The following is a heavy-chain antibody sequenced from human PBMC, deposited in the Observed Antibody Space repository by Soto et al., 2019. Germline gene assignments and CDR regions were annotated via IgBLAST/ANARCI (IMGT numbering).Heavy chain of an antibody. V-gene: IGHV5-10-1*01. Sequence: GESLKISCKGSGYSFTSYWISWVRQMPGKGLEWMGRIDPSDSYTNYSPSFQGHVTISADKSISTAYLQWSSLKASDTAMYYCATQISSSSWPFDYWGQGTLVTVSS. CDR2: IDPSDSYT. CDR3: ATQISSSSWPFDY. CDR1: GYSFTSYW. J-gene: IGHJ4*02. D-gene: IGHD6-13*01.